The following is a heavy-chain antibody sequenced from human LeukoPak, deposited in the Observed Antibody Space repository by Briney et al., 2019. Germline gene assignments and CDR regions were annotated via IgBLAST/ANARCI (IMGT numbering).Heavy chain of an antibody. D-gene: IGHD4/OR15-4a*01. V-gene: IGHV4-38-2*01. CDR1: GYSISSCYY. J-gene: IGHJ6*03. Sequence: SETLSLTCAVSGYSISSCYYWGWLRPPPGKGLELIWSIYHSRNTYYNPSLKSRVTISLDTSKNQFSLKLNPVTAADTAVYYFAILYYGAITYYYYYMDVWGKGTTVTVSS. CDR2: IYHSRNT. CDR3: AILYYGAITYYYYYMDV.